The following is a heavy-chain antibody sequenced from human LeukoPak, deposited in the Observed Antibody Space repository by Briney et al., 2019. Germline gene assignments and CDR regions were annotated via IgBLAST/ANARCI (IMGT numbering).Heavy chain of an antibody. Sequence: PGGSLRLSCAASGFTFSSYGMHWVRQAPGKGLEWVAVISYDGSSKYYADSVKGRFTISRDNSKNTLYLQMNSLRAEDTAVYYCAKGAGTFGYGMDVWGQGTTVTVSS. J-gene: IGHJ6*02. V-gene: IGHV3-30*18. D-gene: IGHD1-1*01. CDR1: GFTFSSYG. CDR2: ISYDGSSK. CDR3: AKGAGTFGYGMDV.